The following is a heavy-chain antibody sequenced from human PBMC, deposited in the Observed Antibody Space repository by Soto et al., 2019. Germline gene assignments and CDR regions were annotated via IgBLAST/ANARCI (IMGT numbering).Heavy chain of an antibody. CDR2: ISAYNGNT. D-gene: IGHD5-12*01. CDR3: ARDGGYNLGWYFDL. Sequence: PSVKVSCKASGYTFTSYGISWVRQALGQGLEWMGWISAYNGNTNYALQLQGGVTMTTHTSTSTAYMGLRSLRSDDSAVYYCARDGGYNLGWYFDLWGRGTLVTVSS. CDR1: GYTFTSYG. V-gene: IGHV1-18*01. J-gene: IGHJ2*01.